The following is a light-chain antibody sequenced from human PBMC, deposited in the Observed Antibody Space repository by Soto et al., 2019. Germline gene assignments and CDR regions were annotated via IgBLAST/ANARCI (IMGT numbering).Light chain of an antibody. CDR1: SSGVGGYNY. CDR3: CSYAGSYFYV. CDR2: DVS. J-gene: IGLJ1*01. V-gene: IGLV2-11*01. Sequence: QSALTQPRSVSGSPGQSVTISCTGTSSGVGGYNYVSWYQQHPGKAPKLMIYDVSKRPSGVPDRFSGSKSGNTASLTISGLQAEDEADYYCCSYAGSYFYVFGTGTKLTVL.